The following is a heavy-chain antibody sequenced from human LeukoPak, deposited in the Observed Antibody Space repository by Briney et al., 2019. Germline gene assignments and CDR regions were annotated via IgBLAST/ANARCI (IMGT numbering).Heavy chain of an antibody. D-gene: IGHD3-22*01. CDR3: ARGYDSSGYPADAFDI. Sequence: GASVKVSCKASGYTFTSYAMHRVRQAPGQRLEWMGWINAGNGNTKYSQKFQGRVTITRDTSASTAYMELSSLRSEDTAVYYCARGYDSSGYPADAFDIWGQGTMVTVSS. J-gene: IGHJ3*02. CDR2: INAGNGNT. CDR1: GYTFTSYA. V-gene: IGHV1-3*01.